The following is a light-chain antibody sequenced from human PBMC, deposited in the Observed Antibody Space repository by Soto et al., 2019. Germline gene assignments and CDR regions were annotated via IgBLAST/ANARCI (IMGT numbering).Light chain of an antibody. J-gene: IGKJ5*01. CDR2: GAS. Sequence: EIVLTQSPVTLSLSPGERATLSCRASQSINNYLAWYQQKPGQAPGLLIYGASNRATGIPDRFSGSGSGTDFTLTISRLEPEDFAVYYCQQYGSSPHFGQGTRLEIK. CDR1: QSINNY. CDR3: QQYGSSPH. V-gene: IGKV3-20*01.